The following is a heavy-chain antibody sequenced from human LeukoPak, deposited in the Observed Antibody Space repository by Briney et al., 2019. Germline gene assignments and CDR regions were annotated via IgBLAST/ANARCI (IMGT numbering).Heavy chain of an antibody. J-gene: IGHJ3*02. V-gene: IGHV5-51*01. D-gene: IGHD2-21*02. CDR2: IYPGDSDT. Sequence: GESLKISCKGSGYSFTNYWIGWVRQVPGKGLELMGIIYPGDSDTRYSPSFQGQVTIAADKSITTAYLQWSSLKASDTAMYYCARRNPMTQDAFDIWGQGTMVTVSS. CDR3: ARRNPMTQDAFDI. CDR1: GYSFTNYW.